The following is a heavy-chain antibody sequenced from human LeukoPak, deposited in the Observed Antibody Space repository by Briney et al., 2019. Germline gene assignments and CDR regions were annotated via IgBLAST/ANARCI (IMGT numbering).Heavy chain of an antibody. CDR1: GGSFSGYY. Sequence: SETLSLTCAVYGGSFSGYYWSWLRQPPGKGLEWIGEINHSGSTNYNPSLKSRVTISVDTSKNQFSLKLSSVTAADTAVYYCVRGKYYYDSSGTNGDYWGQGTLVTVSS. CDR2: INHSGST. D-gene: IGHD3-22*01. J-gene: IGHJ4*02. V-gene: IGHV4-34*01. CDR3: VRGKYYYDSSGTNGDY.